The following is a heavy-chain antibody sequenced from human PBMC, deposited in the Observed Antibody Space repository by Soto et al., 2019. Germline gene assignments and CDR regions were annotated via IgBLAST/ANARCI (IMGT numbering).Heavy chain of an antibody. D-gene: IGHD3-22*01. CDR1: GFTFSNYA. Sequence: PVGSLRLSCAASGFTFSNYAMSWVRQPPVKGLEWVSAISGRGGSTYYADSVKGRFTISRDNSKNMLYLQMNSVRAEDTAVYYCAKDYYDSSGYSYFDYWGQGTQVTVSS. CDR3: AKDYYDSSGYSYFDY. J-gene: IGHJ4*02. V-gene: IGHV3-23*01. CDR2: ISGRGGST.